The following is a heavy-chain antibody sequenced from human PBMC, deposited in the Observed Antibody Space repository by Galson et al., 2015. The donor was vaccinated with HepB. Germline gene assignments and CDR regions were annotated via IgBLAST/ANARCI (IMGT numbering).Heavy chain of an antibody. CDR1: GYTFTSYG. D-gene: IGHD3-10*01. CDR2: ISAYDGNT. CDR3: ARGDYGSGSYPSYSDY. V-gene: IGHV1-18*01. J-gene: IGHJ4*02. Sequence: SVKVSCKASGYTFTSYGISWVRQAPGQGLEWMGWISAYDGNTNYAQKLQGRVTMTTGTSTSTAYMELRSLRSDDTAVYYCARGDYGSGSYPSYSDYWGQGTLVTVSS.